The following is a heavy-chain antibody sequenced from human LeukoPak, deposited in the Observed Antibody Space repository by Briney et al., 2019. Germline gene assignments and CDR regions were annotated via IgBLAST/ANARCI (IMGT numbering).Heavy chain of an antibody. CDR2: IKSKTDGGTT. V-gene: IGHV3-15*01. Sequence: PGGSLRLSCAASGFTFSNAWMSWVRQAPGKGLEWVSRIKSKTDGGTTDYAAPVKGRFTISRDDSKNTLYLQMNSLKTEDTAVYYCTTEGGDYDILTGYFEYFDYWGQGTLVTVSS. CDR3: TTEGGDYDILTGYFEYFDY. D-gene: IGHD3-9*01. CDR1: GFTFSNAW. J-gene: IGHJ4*02.